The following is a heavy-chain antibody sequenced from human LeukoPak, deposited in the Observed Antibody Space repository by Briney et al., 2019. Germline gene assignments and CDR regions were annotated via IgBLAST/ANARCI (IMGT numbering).Heavy chain of an antibody. D-gene: IGHD5-18*01. J-gene: IGHJ4*02. CDR1: GFTFSDYY. V-gene: IGHV3-11*04. CDR3: ARGRGYSYGTPTFFDY. Sequence: PGGSLRLSCAASGFTFSDYYMTWIRQAPGKGLEWVSYISSSGSTIYYADSVKGRFTISRDNAKNSLYLQMNSLRAEDTAVYYCARGRGYSYGTPTFFDYWAREPWSPSPQ. CDR2: ISSSGSTI.